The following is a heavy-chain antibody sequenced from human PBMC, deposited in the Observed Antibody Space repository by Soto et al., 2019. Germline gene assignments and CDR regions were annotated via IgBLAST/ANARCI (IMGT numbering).Heavy chain of an antibody. CDR1: GISLSTSGVG. V-gene: IGHV2-5*01. CDR3: ARGLATLPVFAFDI. CDR2: VYWNDDK. D-gene: IGHD1-1*01. J-gene: IGHJ3*02. Sequence: QITLKGSGPTLVKPTQTLTLTCTLSGISLSTSGVGLGWIRQTPGKALERLALVYWNDDKHYSPSLKSRLTITKDTSKNQAILTMTNMDPVDTATYYCARGLATLPVFAFDIWGQGTVVTVSS.